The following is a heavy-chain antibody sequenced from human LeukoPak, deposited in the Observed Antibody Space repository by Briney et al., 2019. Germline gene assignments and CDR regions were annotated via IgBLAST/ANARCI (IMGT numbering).Heavy chain of an antibody. V-gene: IGHV4-4*02. J-gene: IGHJ4*02. D-gene: IGHD2-2*01. CDR3: ASLYCSSTSCYFYY. Sequence: SGTLSLTCAVSGGSISSSNWWSWVRQPPGKGLEWIGEIYHSGSTNCNPSLKSRVTISVDKSKNQFSLKLSSVTAADTAVYYCASLYCSSTSCYFYYWGQGTLVTVSS. CDR1: GGSISSSNW. CDR2: IYHSGST.